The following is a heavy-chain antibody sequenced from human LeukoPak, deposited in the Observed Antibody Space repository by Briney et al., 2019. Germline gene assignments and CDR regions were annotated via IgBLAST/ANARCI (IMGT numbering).Heavy chain of an antibody. V-gene: IGHV3-7*01. CDR3: AREWQGGIAAAGTRIEGDY. Sequence: GGSLRLSCAVSGFSVSGYRMTWVRQAPGKGLEWVANIKQDGSEKNYVDSVKGRFTISRDNAENSLFLQMNSLRVEDTAVYYCAREWQGGIAAAGTRIEGDYWGQGTLVAVSS. CDR1: GFSVSGYR. J-gene: IGHJ4*02. CDR2: IKQDGSEK. D-gene: IGHD6-13*01.